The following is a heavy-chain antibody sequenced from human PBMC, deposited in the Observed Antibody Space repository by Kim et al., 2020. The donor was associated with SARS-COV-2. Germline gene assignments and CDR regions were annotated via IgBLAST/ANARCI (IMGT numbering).Heavy chain of an antibody. CDR2: ISGSGGST. D-gene: IGHD4-17*01. CDR1: GFTFSSYA. J-gene: IGHJ5*02. CDR3: AKRSDYGYGYNWFDP. V-gene: IGHV3-23*01. Sequence: GGSLRLSCAASGFTFSSYAMSWVRQAPGKGLEWVSAISGSGGSTYYADSVKGRFTISRDNSKNTLYLQMNSLRAEDTAVYYCAKRSDYGYGYNWFDPWGQGTLVTVSS.